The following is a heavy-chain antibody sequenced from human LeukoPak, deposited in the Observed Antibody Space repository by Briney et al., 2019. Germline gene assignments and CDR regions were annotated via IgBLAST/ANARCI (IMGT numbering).Heavy chain of an antibody. CDR2: FSSTGGST. D-gene: IGHD1-26*01. CDR1: GFTFSSDA. J-gene: IGHJ4*02. Sequence: QAGGSLRLSCAASGFTFSSDAMRWVRQAPGKGLEWVSAFSSTGGSTYYADSVRGRFIISRDSSKNTLYLQMNSLRVEDTAVYYCAKGGAQVGGQGTLVTVSS. CDR3: AKGGAQV. V-gene: IGHV3-23*01.